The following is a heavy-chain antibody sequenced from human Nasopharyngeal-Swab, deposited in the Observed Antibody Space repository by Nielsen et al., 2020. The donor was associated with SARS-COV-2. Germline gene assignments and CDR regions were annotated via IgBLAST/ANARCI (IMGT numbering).Heavy chain of an antibody. CDR2: IYYSGST. Sequence: SETLPLTCTVSGGSISSYYWSWIRQPPGKGLEWIGYIYYSGSTNYNPSLKSRVTISVDTSKNQFSLKLSSVTAADTAVYYCARESLLYYDSSGYRYWYFDLWGRGTLVTVSS. D-gene: IGHD3-22*01. J-gene: IGHJ2*01. V-gene: IGHV4-59*13. CDR3: ARESLLYYDSSGYRYWYFDL. CDR1: GGSISSYY.